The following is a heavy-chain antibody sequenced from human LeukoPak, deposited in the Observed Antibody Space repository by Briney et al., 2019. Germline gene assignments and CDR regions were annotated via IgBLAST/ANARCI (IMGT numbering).Heavy chain of an antibody. CDR3: ARVFATGPSFDY. D-gene: IGHD3-9*01. CDR2: INWNGGST. Sequence: GGSLRLSCAASGFTFDDYGMSWVRQAPGKGLEWVSGINWNGGSTGYADSVKGRFTISRDNSKNTLYLQINSLRTEDTAVYYCARVFATGPSFDYWGQGTLVTVSS. J-gene: IGHJ4*02. CDR1: GFTFDDYG. V-gene: IGHV3-20*04.